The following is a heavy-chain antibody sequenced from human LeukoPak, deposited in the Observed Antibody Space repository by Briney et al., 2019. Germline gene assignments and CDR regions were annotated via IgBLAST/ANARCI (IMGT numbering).Heavy chain of an antibody. Sequence: SQTLSLTCAVSGGTISSGGYPWSWIRQPPGKGLEWFGYIYHSGSTYYNPSLKSRVTISVDRSKNQFSLKLSSVTAADTAVYYCARYCSGGSCYSRWFDPWGQGTLVTVSS. D-gene: IGHD2-15*01. V-gene: IGHV4-30-2*01. CDR2: IYHSGST. CDR3: ARYCSGGSCYSRWFDP. CDR1: GGTISSGGYP. J-gene: IGHJ5*02.